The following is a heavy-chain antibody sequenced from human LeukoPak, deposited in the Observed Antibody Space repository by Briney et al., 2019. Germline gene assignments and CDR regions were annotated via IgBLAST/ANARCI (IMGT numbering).Heavy chain of an antibody. CDR2: ISGSGSKI. D-gene: IGHD4-17*01. CDR1: GFTFSSYS. Sequence: GGSLRLSCAASGFTFSSYSMNWVRQAPGKGLEWVSYISGSGSKIYYIDSVKGRFSISRDNTKNSVYLQLNSLRAEDTAMYYCVREGTYGPNDAFDIWGHGTMVIVSS. J-gene: IGHJ3*02. V-gene: IGHV3-21*04. CDR3: VREGTYGPNDAFDI.